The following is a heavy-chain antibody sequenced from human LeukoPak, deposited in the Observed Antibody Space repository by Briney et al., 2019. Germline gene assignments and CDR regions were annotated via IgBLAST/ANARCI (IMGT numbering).Heavy chain of an antibody. J-gene: IGHJ4*02. D-gene: IGHD5-18*01. CDR3: ARLTPGGYSYGPGGFDY. CDR1: GGSISSYY. Sequence: SETLSLTCTVSGGSISSYYWSWIRQPPGKGLEGIGYIYTSGSTNYNPSLKSRVTISVDTSKNPFSLKLSSVTAADTAVYYCARLTPGGYSYGPGGFDYWGQGTLVTVSS. V-gene: IGHV4-4*09. CDR2: IYTSGST.